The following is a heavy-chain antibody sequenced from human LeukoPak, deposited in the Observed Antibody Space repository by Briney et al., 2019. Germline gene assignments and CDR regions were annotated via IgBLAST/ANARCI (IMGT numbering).Heavy chain of an antibody. J-gene: IGHJ4*02. Sequence: GESLKISCKGSGYSFTSYWIGWVRQMPGKGLEWMGIIYPGDSDTRYSPSFQGQVTISADKSISTAYLQWSSLKASDTVMYYCARQITIFGVVIDYWGQGTLVTVSS. CDR2: IYPGDSDT. CDR3: ARQITIFGVVIDY. V-gene: IGHV5-51*01. D-gene: IGHD3-3*01. CDR1: GYSFTSYW.